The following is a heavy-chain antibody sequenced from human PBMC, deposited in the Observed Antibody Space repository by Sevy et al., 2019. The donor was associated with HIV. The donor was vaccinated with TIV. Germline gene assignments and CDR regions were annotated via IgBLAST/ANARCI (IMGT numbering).Heavy chain of an antibody. Sequence: ASVKVSCKVSEYTPTQLSMHWVRQAPGKGLEWRGHFDPEDGETIDGQKFQGRVTMTEDTSANTAYMQLNSLTSEDTAVYYCATEGLRYYSGASLYQGDWFDPWCQGTLVTVSS. J-gene: IGHJ5*02. CDR1: EYTPTQLS. D-gene: IGHD2-15*01. CDR2: FDPEDGET. V-gene: IGHV1-24*01. CDR3: ATEGLRYYSGASLYQGDWFDP.